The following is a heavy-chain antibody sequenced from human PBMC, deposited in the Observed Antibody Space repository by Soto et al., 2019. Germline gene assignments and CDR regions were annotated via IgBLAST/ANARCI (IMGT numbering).Heavy chain of an antibody. D-gene: IGHD2-2*01. Sequence: SVKVSCKASGGTFSSYTISWVRQAPGQGLEWMGRIIPILGIANYAQKFQGRVTITADKSTSTAYIELSSLRSEDTAVYYCASLTGDCSSTSCYAGPDAFDIWGQGTMVTVSS. CDR2: IIPILGIA. CDR3: ASLTGDCSSTSCYAGPDAFDI. J-gene: IGHJ3*02. V-gene: IGHV1-69*02. CDR1: GGTFSSYT.